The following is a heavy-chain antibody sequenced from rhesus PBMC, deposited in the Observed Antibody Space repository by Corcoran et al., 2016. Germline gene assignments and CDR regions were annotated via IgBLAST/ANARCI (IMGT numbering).Heavy chain of an antibody. D-gene: IGHD6-25*01. V-gene: IGHV4-160*01. CDR1: GGSISSNY. CDR2: IRSGGST. Sequence: QVQLQQWGEGLVRPSETLSLTCAVCGGSISSNYWSWIRPRPGQGLEWVGRIRSGGSTNYNPSLKSRVTISKDTSKNQFSLKLSSVTAADTAVYYCARASGSGGVFDFWGQGLRVTVSS. CDR3: ARASGSGGVFDF. J-gene: IGHJ3*01.